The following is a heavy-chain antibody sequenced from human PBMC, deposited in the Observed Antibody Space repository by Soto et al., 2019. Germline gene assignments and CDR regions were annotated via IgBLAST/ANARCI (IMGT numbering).Heavy chain of an antibody. CDR1: GFSFASYW. V-gene: IGHV5-51*03. CDR2: IYPGDSDT. CDR3: ARRGRDCSGGSCKNVAFDI. Sequence: EVQLVQSGAEVKKPGESLKIPCKGSGFSFASYWIGWVRQMPGKGLEWMGIIYPGDSDTTYSPSFRGQVTISADKSISTAYLQWSSLKASDTAMYYCARRGRDCSGGSCKNVAFDIWGQGTMVTVSS. D-gene: IGHD2-15*01. J-gene: IGHJ3*02.